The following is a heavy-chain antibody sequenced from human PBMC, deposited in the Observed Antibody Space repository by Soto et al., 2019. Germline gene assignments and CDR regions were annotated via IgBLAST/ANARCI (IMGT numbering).Heavy chain of an antibody. CDR1: GGTFSSYA. Sequence: ASVKVSCKASGGTFSSYAISWVRQAPGQGLEWMGGIIPIFGTANYAQKFQGRVTITADESTSTAYMELSSLRSEDTAVYYCARSVYYHAPRSIYFDYWGQGSLVTVSS. V-gene: IGHV1-69*13. J-gene: IGHJ4*02. CDR2: IIPIFGTA. CDR3: ARSVYYHAPRSIYFDY. D-gene: IGHD3-22*01.